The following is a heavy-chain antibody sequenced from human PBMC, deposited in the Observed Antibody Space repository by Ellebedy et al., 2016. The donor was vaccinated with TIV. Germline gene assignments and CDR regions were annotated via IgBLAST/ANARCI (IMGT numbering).Heavy chain of an antibody. CDR1: GFTVNSQY. Sequence: GESLKISXAASGFTVNSQYMSWVRQAPGRGLEWVSIMYSDNRKFYSDSAAGRFSISRDNSKNTVYLQMNSLRADDTAVYYCTNSRVANCGDYWGQGTLVTVSS. V-gene: IGHV3-66*01. D-gene: IGHD2-21*01. CDR2: MYSDNRK. CDR3: TNSRVANCGDY. J-gene: IGHJ4*02.